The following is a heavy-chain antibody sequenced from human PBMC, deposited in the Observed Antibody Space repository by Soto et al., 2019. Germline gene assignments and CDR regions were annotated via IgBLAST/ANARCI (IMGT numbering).Heavy chain of an antibody. J-gene: IGHJ4*02. Sequence: ASVKVSCKASGYTFTSYFMHWVRQAPGQGLEWMGIMNPSDGSTSYAQKFQGRVTMTRDTSTSTVYMDLSSLRSEDTAVYYCAREPSSGVGYYFDYWGQGALVTVSS. D-gene: IGHD3-10*01. CDR3: AREPSSGVGYYFDY. CDR1: GYTFTSYF. CDR2: MNPSDGST. V-gene: IGHV1-46*01.